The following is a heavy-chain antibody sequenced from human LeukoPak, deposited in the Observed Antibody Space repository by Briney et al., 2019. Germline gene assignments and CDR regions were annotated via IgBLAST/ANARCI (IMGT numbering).Heavy chain of an antibody. CDR2: IRGIGDST. V-gene: IGHV3-23*01. J-gene: IGHJ4*02. CDR1: GFTFSTYA. CDR3: ASNERRGYTSGYFDY. Sequence: GFSLTLPCRTSGFTFSTYAMSWLRQAPGKGREWVSTIRGIGDSTYYADSVRGRFTISRDNSKNTLYLQISGLRVEDTAVYYCASNERRGYTSGYFDYWGQGTLVTVSS. D-gene: IGHD5-18*01.